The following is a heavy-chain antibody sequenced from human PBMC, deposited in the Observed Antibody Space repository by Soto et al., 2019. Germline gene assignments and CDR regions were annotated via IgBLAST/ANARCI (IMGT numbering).Heavy chain of an antibody. J-gene: IGHJ4*02. CDR3: AIVIAAAGALYVY. CDR2: IYSGGST. D-gene: IGHD6-13*01. V-gene: IGHV3-53*01. Sequence: GGSLRLSCAASGFTVSSNYMSWVRQAPGKGLEWVSVIYSGGSTYYADSVKGRFTISRDNSKNTLYLQMNSLRAEDTAVYYCAIVIAAAGALYVYWGQATLVTVSS. CDR1: GFTVSSNY.